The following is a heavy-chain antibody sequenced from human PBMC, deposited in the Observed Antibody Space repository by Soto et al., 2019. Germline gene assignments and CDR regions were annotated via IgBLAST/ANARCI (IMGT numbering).Heavy chain of an antibody. CDR1: GFTLSGYA. Sequence: GGSLRLSCAASGFTLSGYAMGWVRQAPGKGLEYVSGISSNGVGTYYANSVQGRFTISRDNSKNTVYLQMGSLRPEDMAVYYCARRARPDFYYMDVWGQGTTVPVSS. D-gene: IGHD6-6*01. J-gene: IGHJ6*03. CDR2: ISSNGVGT. CDR3: ARRARPDFYYMDV. V-gene: IGHV3-64*01.